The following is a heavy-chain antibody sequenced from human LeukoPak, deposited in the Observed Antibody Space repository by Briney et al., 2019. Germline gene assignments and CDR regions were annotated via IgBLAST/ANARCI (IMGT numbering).Heavy chain of an antibody. CDR2: IYYSGST. D-gene: IGHD3-10*01. V-gene: IGHV4-39*07. J-gene: IGHJ4*02. Sequence: SETLSLTCTVSGGSISSSSYYWGWIRQPPGKGLEWIGSIYYSGSTYYNPSLKSRVTISVDTSKNQFSLKLSSVTAADTAVYYCARGLGELNSIDYWGQGTLVTVSS. CDR1: GGSISSSSYY. CDR3: ARGLGELNSIDY.